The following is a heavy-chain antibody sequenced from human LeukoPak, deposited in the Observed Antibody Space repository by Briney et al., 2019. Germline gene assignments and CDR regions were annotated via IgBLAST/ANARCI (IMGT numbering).Heavy chain of an antibody. D-gene: IGHD4-17*01. CDR3: ARGPYGDYGSDY. CDR1: GFTFSSYS. CDR2: ISSSSSYI. Sequence: GGSLRLSCAASGFTFSSYSMNWVRQAPGKGLDWVSSISSSSSYIYYADSVKGRFTISRDNAKNSLYLQMNSLRAEDTAVYYCARGPYGDYGSDYWGQGTLVTVSS. J-gene: IGHJ4*02. V-gene: IGHV3-21*01.